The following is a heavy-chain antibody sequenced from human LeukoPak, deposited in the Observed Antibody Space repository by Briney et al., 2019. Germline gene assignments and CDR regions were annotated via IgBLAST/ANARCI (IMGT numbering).Heavy chain of an antibody. CDR1: GGSISSYY. V-gene: IGHV4-59*12. CDR3: ARGGLEVTAAAGTLDY. D-gene: IGHD6-13*01. Sequence: PSETLSLTCTVSGGSISSYYWSWIRQPPGKGLEWIGYIFYTGDSNHNPSLKSRVTISVDTSKNQFSLKLSSVTAADTAVYYCARGGLEVTAAAGTLDYWGQGTLVTVSS. CDR2: IFYTGDS. J-gene: IGHJ4*02.